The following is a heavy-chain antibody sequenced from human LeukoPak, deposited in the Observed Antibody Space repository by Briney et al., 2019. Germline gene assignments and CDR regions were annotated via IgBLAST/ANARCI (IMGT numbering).Heavy chain of an antibody. J-gene: IGHJ3*02. V-gene: IGHV1-18*01. Sequence: GASVTVSCKASGYTFTSYGISWVRQAPGQGLEWMGWISAYNGNTNYAQKLQGRVTMTTDTSTSTAYMELRSLRSDDTAVYYCAVDSSGYYFARNAFDIWGQGTMVTVSS. D-gene: IGHD3-22*01. CDR3: AVDSSGYYFARNAFDI. CDR2: ISAYNGNT. CDR1: GYTFTSYG.